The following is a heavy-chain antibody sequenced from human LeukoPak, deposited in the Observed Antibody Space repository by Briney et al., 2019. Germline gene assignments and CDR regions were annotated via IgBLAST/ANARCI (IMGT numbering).Heavy chain of an antibody. CDR1: GGTLTSYT. D-gene: IGHD2-15*01. V-gene: IGHV1-69*08. Sequence: SVKVSCKASGGTLTSYTISWVRQAPGQGLEWVGRIIPGFGTTYYAQKLQARVTITADKSTTTVYMELSSLRSEDTAVYYCAVGNCDGTRCHASDFWGQGTLVTVSA. J-gene: IGHJ4*02. CDR2: IIPGFGTT. CDR3: AVGNCDGTRCHASDF.